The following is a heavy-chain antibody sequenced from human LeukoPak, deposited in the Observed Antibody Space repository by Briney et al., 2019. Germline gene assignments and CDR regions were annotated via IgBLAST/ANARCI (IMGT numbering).Heavy chain of an antibody. CDR2: INPNSGGT. V-gene: IGHV1-2*02. D-gene: IGHD3-10*01. J-gene: IGHJ4*02. CDR3: ARDRRQGSGSYAVV. CDR1: GYTFTGYY. Sequence: AASVKVSCKASGYTFTGYYMHWVRQAPGQGLEWMGWINPNSGGTNYAQKFQGRVTMTRDTSISTAYMELSRLRSDDTAVYYCARDRRQGSGSYAVVWGQGTLVTVSS.